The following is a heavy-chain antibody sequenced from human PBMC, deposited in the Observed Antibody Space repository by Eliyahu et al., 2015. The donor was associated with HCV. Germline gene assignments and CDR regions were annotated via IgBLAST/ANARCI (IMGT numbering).Heavy chain of an antibody. V-gene: IGHV1-2*02. CDR3: AREICSGGSCPAPGY. CDR1: GYTFTXYY. J-gene: IGHJ4*02. Sequence: QVQLVQSGAEVKKPGASVKVSCRASGYTFTXYYMHWVRQAPGQGLEWMGWINPNSGGTNYAQKXQGRVTMTRDTSISTAYMELSRLRSDDTAVYYCAREICSGGSCPAPGYWGQGTLVTVSS. CDR2: INPNSGGT. D-gene: IGHD2-15*01.